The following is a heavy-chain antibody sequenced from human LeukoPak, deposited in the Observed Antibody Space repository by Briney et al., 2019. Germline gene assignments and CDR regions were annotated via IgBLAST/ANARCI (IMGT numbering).Heavy chain of an antibody. CDR2: INYSGTT. CDR3: ARHGMQSGCDSYYYYYYYMDV. CDR1: GGSISSSSFY. Sequence: KASETLSLTCTVSGGSISSSSFYWAWIRQPPGKGLEWIASINYSGTTYYNPSLKSRVSISVDTSKNQFSLKLSSVTAADTAVYYCARHGMQSGCDSYYYYYYYMDVWGKGTTVSVSS. D-gene: IGHD5-12*01. J-gene: IGHJ6*03. V-gene: IGHV4-39*01.